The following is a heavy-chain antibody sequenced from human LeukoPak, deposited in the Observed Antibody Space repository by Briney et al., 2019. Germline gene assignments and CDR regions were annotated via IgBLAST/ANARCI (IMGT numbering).Heavy chain of an antibody. CDR1: GGSNSSSSYS. CDR2: SYYSGST. D-gene: IGHD3-3*01. CDR3: ARHGPGGFLEWVLWAGYFDY. J-gene: IGHJ4*02. Sequence: SETVSLTCTVSGGSNSSSSYSCGWIRQPPGKGREGIGSSYYSGSTYYNPSLKIRVTISVRPQKKHFSLKLSAVTAADTAVYYWARHGPGGFLEWVLWAGYFDYWGQGALVTVSS. V-gene: IGHV4-39*01.